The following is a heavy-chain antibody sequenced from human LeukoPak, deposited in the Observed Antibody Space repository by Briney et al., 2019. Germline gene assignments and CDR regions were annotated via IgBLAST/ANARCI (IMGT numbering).Heavy chain of an antibody. CDR1: GGSISSYY. V-gene: IGHV4-59*01. J-gene: IGHJ4*02. CDR3: ARAFRGSYYYDY. D-gene: IGHD1-26*01. Sequence: SETLSLTCTVSGGSISSYYWSWIRRPPGKGLEWIGYIYYSGSTNYNPSLKSRVTISVDTSKNQFSPKLSSVTAADTAVYYCARAFRGSYYYDYWGQGTLVTVSS. CDR2: IYYSGST.